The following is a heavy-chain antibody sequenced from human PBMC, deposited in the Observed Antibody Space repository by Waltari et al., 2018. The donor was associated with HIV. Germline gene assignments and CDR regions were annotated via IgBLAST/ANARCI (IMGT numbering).Heavy chain of an antibody. CDR3: ARDLSGHYYDSSGTFDY. V-gene: IGHV1-18*01. CDR1: GYTFTSYG. D-gene: IGHD3-22*01. J-gene: IGHJ4*02. CDR2: ISANNGNT. Sequence: QVQLVQSGAEVKKPGASVKVSCKATGYTFTSYGISWVRQAPGQGLEWMGWISANNGNTNYAQKRQGRVTMTTDTSTSTAYMELRSLRSDDTAVYYCARDLSGHYYDSSGTFDYWGQGTLVTVSS.